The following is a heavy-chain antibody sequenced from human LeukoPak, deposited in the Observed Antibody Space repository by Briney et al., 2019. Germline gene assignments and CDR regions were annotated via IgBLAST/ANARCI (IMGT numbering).Heavy chain of an antibody. CDR3: ARARKDDRDAFDI. V-gene: IGHV4-30-2*01. CDR2: IYHSGST. D-gene: IGHD3-3*01. CDR1: GGSISSGGYY. Sequence: SQTLSLTCTVSGGSISSGGYYWSWIRQPPGKGLEWIGYIYHSGSTYYNPSLKSRVTISVDRSKNQFSLKLSSVTAADTAVYYCARARKDDRDAFDIWGQGTMVTVSS. J-gene: IGHJ3*02.